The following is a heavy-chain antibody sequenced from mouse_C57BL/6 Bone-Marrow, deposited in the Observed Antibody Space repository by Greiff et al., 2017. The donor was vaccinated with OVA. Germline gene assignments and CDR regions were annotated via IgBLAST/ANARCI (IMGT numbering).Heavy chain of an antibody. V-gene: IGHV2-5*01. Sequence: QVQLQQSGPGLVQPSQSLSITCTVSGFSLTSYGVHWVRQSPGKGLEWLAVIWRGGSTAYNAAFMSRPCIIKDNYKSHVFVKMHSQQADDTTIYYCAKNAPGRDAIAYWGQGTLVTVSA. CDR3: AKNAPGRDAIAY. J-gene: IGHJ3*01. D-gene: IGHD3-3*01. CDR1: GFSLTSYG. CDR2: IWRGGST.